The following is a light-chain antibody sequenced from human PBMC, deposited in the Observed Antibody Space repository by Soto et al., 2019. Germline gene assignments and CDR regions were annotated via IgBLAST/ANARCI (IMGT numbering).Light chain of an antibody. CDR2: DVS. V-gene: IGLV2-14*01. J-gene: IGLJ1*01. CDR3: SSYTSSSTPV. Sequence: ALAQPASVSGSPGQSITISCTGTSSDVGGYNYVSWYQQHPGKAPKLMIYDVSNRPSGVSNRFSGSKSGNTASLTISGLQAEDEADYYCSSYTSSSTPVFGTGTKVTVL. CDR1: SSDVGGYNY.